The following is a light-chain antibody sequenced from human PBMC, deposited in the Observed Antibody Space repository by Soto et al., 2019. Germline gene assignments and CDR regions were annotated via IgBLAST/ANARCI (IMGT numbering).Light chain of an antibody. V-gene: IGLV2-14*03. J-gene: IGLJ2*01. CDR2: DVS. CDR3: SSYSTSSALV. Sequence: QSVLTQPASVSGSPGQSITISCAGTSADIGAFNYVSWYQHHPGKVPKLLIFDVSDRPSGVSTRFSASKSANTASLTISGLQADDEADYYCSSYSTSSALVFGGGTKLTVL. CDR1: SADIGAFNY.